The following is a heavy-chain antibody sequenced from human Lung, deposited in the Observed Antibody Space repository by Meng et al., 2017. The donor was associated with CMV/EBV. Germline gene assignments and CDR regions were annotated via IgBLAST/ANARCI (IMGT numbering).Heavy chain of an antibody. V-gene: IGHV3-53*01. J-gene: IGHJ1*01. Sequence: LTCAASGFSVSENYVSWVRQAPGKGLSWVSVIYGDGKTYYSDSVVGRFTISRDNSRNTIFLQMNNLGADDTANYFCARGSVYLDRWGQGTLVTVSS. CDR2: IYGDGKT. D-gene: IGHD5/OR15-5a*01. CDR3: ARGSVYLDR. CDR1: GFSVSENY.